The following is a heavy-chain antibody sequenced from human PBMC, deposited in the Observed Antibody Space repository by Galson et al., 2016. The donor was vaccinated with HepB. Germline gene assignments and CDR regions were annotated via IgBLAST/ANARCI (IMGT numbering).Heavy chain of an antibody. CDR3: ARRGVVVVAQGWGYGMDV. CDR1: GFTFSRYW. CDR2: INEDGSQR. D-gene: IGHD2-2*01. Sequence: SLRLSCAASGFTFSRYWMSWVRQAPGEGLEWVANINEDGSQRPYADSVRGRFTISRDNAKNLLYLRMNSLRAEDMAVYYCARRGVVVVAQGWGYGMDVWGRGTTVTVSS. V-gene: IGHV3-7*01. J-gene: IGHJ6*02.